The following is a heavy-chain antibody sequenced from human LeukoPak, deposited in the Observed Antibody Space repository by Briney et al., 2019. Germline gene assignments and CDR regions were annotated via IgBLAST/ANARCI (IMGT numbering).Heavy chain of an antibody. D-gene: IGHD6-19*01. CDR1: EFTFDDYV. V-gene: IGHV3-9*01. Sequence: GRSLRLSCGVSEFTFDDYVIHWVRQGPGKGLEWVAAISWTSGSIAYADSVKGRFNIFRDNAQSSLYLQMNSLRAEDTAFYYCARSSGSYDGYYGVEVWGQGTTVIVSS. CDR2: ISWTSGSI. J-gene: IGHJ6*02. CDR3: ARSSGSYDGYYGVEV.